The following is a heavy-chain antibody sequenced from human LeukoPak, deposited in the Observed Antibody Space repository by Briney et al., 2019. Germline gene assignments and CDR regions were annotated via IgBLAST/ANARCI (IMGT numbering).Heavy chain of an antibody. CDR3: ARGARYCSGGSCYSGGPDFDL. CDR2: IYTSGST. J-gene: IGHJ2*01. Sequence: PSETLSLTCTVSGGSISSGSYYWSWIRQPAGKGLEWIGRIYTSGSTNYNPSLKSRVTISVDTSKNQFSLKLSSVTAADTAVYYCARGARYCSGGSCYSGGPDFDLWGRGTLVTVSS. V-gene: IGHV4-61*02. CDR1: GGSISSGSYY. D-gene: IGHD2-15*01.